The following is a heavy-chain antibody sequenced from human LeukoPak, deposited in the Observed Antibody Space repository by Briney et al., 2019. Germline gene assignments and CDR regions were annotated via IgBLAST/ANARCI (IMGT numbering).Heavy chain of an antibody. CDR2: ISNSGGGT. CDR1: GFTFSSYA. CDR3: ARGNGNVGGRLDP. D-gene: IGHD1-1*01. V-gene: IGHV3-23*01. Sequence: GGSLRLSCAASGFTFSSYAMTWVRQGPGKGLEWVSTISNSGGGTYYADSVKGRFTISRDHSKNTLYLQMTNLRVDDTAIYYCARGNGNVGGRLDPWGQGIRVTVSS. J-gene: IGHJ5*02.